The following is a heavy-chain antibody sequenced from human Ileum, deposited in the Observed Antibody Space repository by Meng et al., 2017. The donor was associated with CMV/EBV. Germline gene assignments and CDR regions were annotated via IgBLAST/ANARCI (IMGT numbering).Heavy chain of an antibody. CDR2: IYWDDDK. CDR3: AQTGPVRDYFQS. V-gene: IGHV2-5*02. D-gene: IGHD1-1*01. CDR1: VFSLSISCMV. Sequence: ITLKDSGPPLVKPTQTLTLTFTFSVFSLSISCMVVGWIRQPPGKALEWLALIYWDDDKRYSPSLNNRLTITKDASKNQVVLSMTSMGPVDTATYYCAQTGPVRDYFQSWGQGTLVTVSS. J-gene: IGHJ4*02.